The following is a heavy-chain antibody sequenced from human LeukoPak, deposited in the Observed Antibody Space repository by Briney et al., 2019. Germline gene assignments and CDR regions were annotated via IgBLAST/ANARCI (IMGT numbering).Heavy chain of an antibody. CDR2: INHSGSH. J-gene: IGHJ4*02. V-gene: IGHV4-34*01. D-gene: IGHD2-15*01. CDR3: ARGSQSLGYCSGGSCRAKIFDY. Sequence: SETLSLTCAVYGGSFSGYYWSWIRQPPGKGLEWIGEINHSGSHNYNPSLKSRVTISVDTSKNQFSLKLSSVTAADTAVYYCARGSQSLGYCSGGSCRAKIFDYWGQGTLVTVSS. CDR1: GGSFSGYY.